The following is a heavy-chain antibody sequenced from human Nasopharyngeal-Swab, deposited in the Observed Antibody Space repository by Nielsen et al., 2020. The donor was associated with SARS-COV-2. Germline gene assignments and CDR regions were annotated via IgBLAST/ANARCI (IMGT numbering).Heavy chain of an antibody. CDR2: ISYDGSNK. CDR1: GFTFSSYA. CDR3: ARGGPYSSGLFDY. V-gene: IGHV3-30*04. Sequence: GGSLRLSCAASGFTFSSYAMHWVRQAPGKGLEWVAVISYDGSNKYYADSVKGRFTISRDNSKNTLYLQMNSLRAEDTAVYYCARGGPYSSGLFDYWGQGTLVTVSS. J-gene: IGHJ4*02. D-gene: IGHD6-19*01.